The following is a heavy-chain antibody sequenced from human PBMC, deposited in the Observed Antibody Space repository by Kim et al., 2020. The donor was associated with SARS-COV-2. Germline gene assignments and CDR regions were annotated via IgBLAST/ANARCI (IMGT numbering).Heavy chain of an antibody. CDR1: GGTFSSYA. D-gene: IGHD3-22*01. V-gene: IGHV1-69*13. J-gene: IGHJ4*02. CDR3: ARGPLLDYDSSGYYSHPWDY. CDR2: IIPIFGTA. Sequence: SVKVSCKASGGTFSSYAISWVRQAPGQGLEWMGGIIPIFGTANYAQKFQGRVTITADESTSTAYMELSSLRSEDTAVYYCARGPLLDYDSSGYYSHPWDYWGQGTLVTVSS.